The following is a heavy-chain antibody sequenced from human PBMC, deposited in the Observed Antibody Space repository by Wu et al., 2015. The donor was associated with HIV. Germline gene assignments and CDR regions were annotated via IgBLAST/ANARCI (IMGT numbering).Heavy chain of an antibody. CDR3: AVGGYSGYDYATYYYYYMDV. V-gene: IGHV1-69*12. D-gene: IGHD5-12*01. Sequence: QVQLVQSGAEVKKPGSSVKVSCKASGGTFSSYAISWVRQAPGQGLEWMGGIIPIFGTANYAQKFQGRVTITADESTSTAYMELSSLRSEDTAVYYCAVGGYSGYDYATYYYYYMDVWGKGTTVTVSS. J-gene: IGHJ6*03. CDR2: IIPIFGTA. CDR1: GGTFSSYA.